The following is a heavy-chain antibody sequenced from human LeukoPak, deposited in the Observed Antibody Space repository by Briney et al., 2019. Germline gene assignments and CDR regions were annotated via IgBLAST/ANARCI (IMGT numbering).Heavy chain of an antibody. D-gene: IGHD3-9*01. V-gene: IGHV3-66*01. CDR3: ARERHDVLTGYSPIAS. Sequence: GESLRLSCAASGITVSSNYMSWVRQAPGKGLEWVSVIYTGGSTYYADSVRGRFIISRDNSKNTLYLQMNSLRAEDTAVYYCARERHDVLTGYSPIASWGQGTLVTVSS. J-gene: IGHJ4*02. CDR2: IYTGGST. CDR1: GITVSSNY.